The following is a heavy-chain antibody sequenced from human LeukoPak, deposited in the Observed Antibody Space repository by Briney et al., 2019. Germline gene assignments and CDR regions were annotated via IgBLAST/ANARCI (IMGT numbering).Heavy chain of an antibody. CDR3: AKDHVIAAAGTVEAY. CDR1: GFTFSSYG. V-gene: IGHV3-30*02. D-gene: IGHD6-13*01. Sequence: SGGSLRLSCAASGFTFSSYGMHWVRQAPGKGLEWVAFIRYDGSNKYYADSVKGRFTISRDNSKNTLYLQMNSLRAEDTAVYYCAKDHVIAAAGTVEAYWGQGTLVTVSS. CDR2: IRYDGSNK. J-gene: IGHJ4*02.